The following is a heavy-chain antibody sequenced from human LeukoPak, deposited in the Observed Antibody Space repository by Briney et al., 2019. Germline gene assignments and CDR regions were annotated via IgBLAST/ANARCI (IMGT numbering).Heavy chain of an antibody. CDR2: ISSSGSTI. V-gene: IGHV3-11*01. D-gene: IGHD3-10*01. CDR1: GFTFSDYY. CDR3: ARSYYYGSGSYDYYYGMDV. Sequence: GGSLRLSCAASGFTFSDYYMSWIRQAPGKGLEWVSYISSSGSTIYYADSVKGRFTISRDNAKNLLYLQMNSLRAEDTAVYYCARSYYYGSGSYDYYYGMDVWGQGTTVTVSS. J-gene: IGHJ6*02.